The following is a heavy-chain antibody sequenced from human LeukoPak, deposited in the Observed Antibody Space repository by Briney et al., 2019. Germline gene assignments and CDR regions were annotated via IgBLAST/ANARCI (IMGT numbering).Heavy chain of an antibody. V-gene: IGHV4-34*01. CDR1: GGSFSGYY. Sequence: PSETLSLTCAVYGGSFSGYYWSWIRQPPGKGLEWIGEINHSGSTNYNPSLKSRVTISVDTSKNQFSLKLSSVTAADTAVYYCARRAVLRFLYYWGQGTLVTVSS. CDR2: INHSGST. J-gene: IGHJ4*02. D-gene: IGHD3-3*01. CDR3: ARRAVLRFLYY.